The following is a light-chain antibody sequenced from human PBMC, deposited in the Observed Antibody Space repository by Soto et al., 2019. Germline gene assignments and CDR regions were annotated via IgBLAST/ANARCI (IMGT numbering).Light chain of an antibody. Sequence: TQSPATLSASVGDRVTITCRASQSASTFLAWYQQKPGKAPKLLISDASILESGVPSRFSGSTSGTEFTLTISSLQPDDFATYYCQQYHTYRTFGQGTKVDNK. CDR2: DAS. CDR3: QQYHTYRT. V-gene: IGKV1-5*01. J-gene: IGKJ1*01. CDR1: QSASTF.